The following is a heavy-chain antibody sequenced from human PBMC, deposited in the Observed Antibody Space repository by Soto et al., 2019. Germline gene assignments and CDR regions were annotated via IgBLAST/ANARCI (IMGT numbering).Heavy chain of an antibody. CDR2: ISGSGGST. Sequence: GGSLRLSCAASGFTFSSYAMSWVRRAPGKGLEWVSAISGSGGSTYYADSVKGRFTISRDNSKNTLYLQMNSLRAEDTAVYYCAKDPKRGYSYGYVDYWGQGTLVTVSS. CDR1: GFTFSSYA. CDR3: AKDPKRGYSYGYVDY. J-gene: IGHJ4*02. D-gene: IGHD5-18*01. V-gene: IGHV3-23*01.